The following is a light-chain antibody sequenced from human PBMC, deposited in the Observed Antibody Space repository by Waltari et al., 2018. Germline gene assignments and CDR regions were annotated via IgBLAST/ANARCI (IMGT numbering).Light chain of an antibody. V-gene: IGLV2-11*01. J-gene: IGLJ1*01. Sequence: QSALTQPRSVSGSPGQSVTISCTGTSSDVCGYNYFSWYQQPPGKAPNLMIYDVSKRPSGVPDRFSGSKSGNTASLTISGLQAEDEADYYCCSYAGSYTYVFGTGTKVTVL. CDR1: SSDVCGYNY. CDR3: CSYAGSYTYV. CDR2: DVS.